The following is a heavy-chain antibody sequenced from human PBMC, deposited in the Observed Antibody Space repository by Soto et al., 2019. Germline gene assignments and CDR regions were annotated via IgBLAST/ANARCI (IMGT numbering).Heavy chain of an antibody. Sequence: QAQVVQSGDEVKKPGASVKVSCKASGYLFTGYGISWVRQAPGQGLEWMGWISPYNGHTEFAQGLQGRLTLTTDTSTTTAFRELSNLRSDDTALYYCARGGRAYHTRLGFAGTMDVWGEGTTVTVSS. CDR1: GYLFTGYG. J-gene: IGHJ6*02. D-gene: IGHD3-16*01. V-gene: IGHV1-18*04. CDR2: ISPYNGHT. CDR3: ARGGRAYHTRLGFAGTMDV.